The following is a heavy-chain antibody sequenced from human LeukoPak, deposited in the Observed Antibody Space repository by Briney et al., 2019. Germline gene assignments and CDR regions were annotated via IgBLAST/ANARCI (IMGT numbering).Heavy chain of an antibody. J-gene: IGHJ4*02. V-gene: IGHV3-7*01. CDR1: GFTFSNYW. CDR2: IDYQGREK. CDR3: ARSSSPGSVGY. D-gene: IGHD6-25*01. Sequence: PGGSLRLSCEASGFTFSNYWMSWVRQAPGKGLEWVANIDYQGREKWVVDSVKGRFTISRDNTKNLLYLQMYSLSAEDTAVYYCARSSSPGSVGYWGQGTLVTVSS.